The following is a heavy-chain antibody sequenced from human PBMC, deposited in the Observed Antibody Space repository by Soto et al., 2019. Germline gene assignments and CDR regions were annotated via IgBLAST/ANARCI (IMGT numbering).Heavy chain of an antibody. D-gene: IGHD3-9*01. CDR1: GFPFSSYW. V-gene: IGHV3-74*01. CDR2: LSGDGVTT. J-gene: IGHJ4*02. CDR3: AKEYYGLLTGYYTDY. Sequence: VQLVESGGDLVQRGGSLRLSCAASGFPFSSYWMHWVRHTPGKGLDWVARLSGDGVTTYYADSVTGRFTVSRDNANNPLTLQISGLRAEDTAVYYCAKEYYGLLTGYYTDYWGQGTLVSVSS.